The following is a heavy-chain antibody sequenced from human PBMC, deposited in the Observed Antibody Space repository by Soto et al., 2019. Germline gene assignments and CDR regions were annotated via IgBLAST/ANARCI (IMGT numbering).Heavy chain of an antibody. V-gene: IGHV4-4*02. CDR1: GGSISSSNW. Sequence: PSETLSLTCAVSGGSISSSNWWSWVRQPPGKGLEWIGEIYHSGSTNYNPSLKSRVTISVDKSKNQFSLKMSSVTAADTAVYYCARDRLEAARGYYSRMDVCGQGSTVTVSS. D-gene: IGHD2-15*01. CDR3: ARDRLEAARGYYSRMDV. J-gene: IGHJ6*02. CDR2: IYHSGST.